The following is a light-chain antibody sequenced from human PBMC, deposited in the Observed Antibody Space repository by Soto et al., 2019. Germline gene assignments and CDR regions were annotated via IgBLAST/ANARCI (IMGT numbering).Light chain of an antibody. CDR1: SSDVGSFNY. CDR2: EVT. Sequence: SVLTYPASVSGYPGQSITISCTATSSDVGSFNYVSWYQHHPGKAPKLMIYEVTSRPSGVSNRFSGSKSGNTASLTISGLQAEDEADYYCVSYATSTTLYVFGSGTKVTVL. V-gene: IGLV2-14*01. J-gene: IGLJ1*01. CDR3: VSYATSTTLYV.